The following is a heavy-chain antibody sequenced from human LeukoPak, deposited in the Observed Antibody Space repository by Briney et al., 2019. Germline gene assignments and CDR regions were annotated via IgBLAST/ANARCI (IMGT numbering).Heavy chain of an antibody. J-gene: IGHJ4*02. CDR2: IRYDGSNK. D-gene: IGHD2-2*01. V-gene: IGHV3-30*02. Sequence: GGSLRLSCAVSGFTSNTYWMHWVRQAPGKGLEWVAFIRYDGSNKYYADSVKGRFTISRDNSRNTLYLQMNSLRAEDTAVYYCAKRYCSSTSCTFDYWGQGTLVTVSS. CDR3: AKRYCSSTSCTFDY. CDR1: GFTSNTYW.